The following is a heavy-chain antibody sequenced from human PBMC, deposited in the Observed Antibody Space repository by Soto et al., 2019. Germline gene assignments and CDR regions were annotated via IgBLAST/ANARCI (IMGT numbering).Heavy chain of an antibody. V-gene: IGHV4-39*01. CDR3: ARRSVAAPSSEAFDL. J-gene: IGHJ3*01. CDR1: GGSISSSIYY. CDR2: IYYSGST. Sequence: QLHLQESGPGLVKPSETLSLICTVSGGSISSSIYYWSWIRQPPGKGLEWIGSIYYSGSTYYNPSLKSRVPKSVDTSKNQFSLKLSSVTAADTAVYYCARRSVAAPSSEAFDLWGQGTMVTVSS. D-gene: IGHD6-19*01.